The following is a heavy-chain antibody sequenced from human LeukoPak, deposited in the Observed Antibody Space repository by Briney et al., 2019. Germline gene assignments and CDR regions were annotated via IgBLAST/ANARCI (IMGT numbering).Heavy chain of an antibody. Sequence: GASVKVSCKASGYTFTGYYMHWVRQAPGQGLEWMGWINPNSGDKKYSQKFQGRVTLTRDKSISTAYMELSRLRSDHTAGYYCAFQRGSYLWGTDFDYWGQGTLVTVSS. CDR3: AFQRGSYLWGTDFDY. CDR2: INPNSGDK. CDR1: GYTFTGYY. D-gene: IGHD3-16*01. J-gene: IGHJ4*02. V-gene: IGHV1-2*02.